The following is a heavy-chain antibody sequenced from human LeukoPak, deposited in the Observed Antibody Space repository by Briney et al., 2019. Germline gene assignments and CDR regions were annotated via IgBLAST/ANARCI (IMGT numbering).Heavy chain of an antibody. CDR1: GYSISSGYY. J-gene: IGHJ5*02. V-gene: IGHV4-38-2*01. D-gene: IGHD3-22*01. Sequence: SETLSLTCAVSGYSISSGYYWGWIRQPPGKGLEWIGSIYYSGRTYYNPSLKSRVTISVDTSKNQFSLKLSSVTAADTAVYYCASKRITMIVVVTDNWFDPWGQGTLVTVSS. CDR2: IYYSGRT. CDR3: ASKRITMIVVVTDNWFDP.